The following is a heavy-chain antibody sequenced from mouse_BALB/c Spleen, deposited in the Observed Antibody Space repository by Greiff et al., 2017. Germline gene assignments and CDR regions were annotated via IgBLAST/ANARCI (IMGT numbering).Heavy chain of an antibody. J-gene: IGHJ1*01. CDR3: ARRDGNYGYFDV. V-gene: IGHV5-17*02. D-gene: IGHD2-1*01. Sequence: EVQRVESGGGLVQPGGSRKLSCAASGFTFSSFGMHWVRQAPEKGLEWVAYISSGSSTIYYADTVKGRFTISRDNPKNTLFLQMTSLRSEDTAMYYCARRDGNYGYFDVWGAGTTVTVSS. CDR2: ISSGSSTI. CDR1: GFTFSSFG.